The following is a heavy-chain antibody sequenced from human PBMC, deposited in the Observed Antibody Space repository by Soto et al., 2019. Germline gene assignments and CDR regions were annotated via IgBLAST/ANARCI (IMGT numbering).Heavy chain of an antibody. V-gene: IGHV3-23*01. J-gene: IGHJ3*02. Sequence: EVQLLESGGGLVQPGGSLSLSCAASGFTFSSYAMTWVRQTPGQGLRWVSTVTAGGDNTYHADSVKGRFTISRDTSKNTLYLQMNSLRVEDTAIYHCARLYSRAYDIWGQGTMVTVSS. CDR1: GFTFSSYA. D-gene: IGHD2-15*01. CDR3: ARLYSRAYDI. CDR2: VTAGGDNT.